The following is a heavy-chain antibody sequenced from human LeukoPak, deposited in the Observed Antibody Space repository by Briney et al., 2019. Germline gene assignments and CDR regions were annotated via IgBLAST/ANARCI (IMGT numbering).Heavy chain of an antibody. J-gene: IGHJ4*02. Sequence: PGGSLRLSCAASGFTFSSYWMSWVRQAPGKGLEWVANIKQDGSEKYYVDSVKGRFTISRDNAKNSLSLQMNSLRAGDTAVYYCARGRCSSTSCFFDYWGQGTLVTVSS. D-gene: IGHD2-2*01. CDR1: GFTFSSYW. CDR3: ARGRCSSTSCFFDY. CDR2: IKQDGSEK. V-gene: IGHV3-7*01.